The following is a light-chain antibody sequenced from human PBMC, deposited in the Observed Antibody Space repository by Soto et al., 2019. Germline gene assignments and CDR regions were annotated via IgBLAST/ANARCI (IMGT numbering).Light chain of an antibody. CDR2: EVS. CDR3: SSYTTTNTYV. CDR1: SSDVGGYNY. J-gene: IGLJ1*01. Sequence: QSALTQPASVSGSPGQSITISCTGTSSDVGGYNYVSWYQQHPGQAPRLIIYEVSNRPSGVSNRLSGSKSGNTASLTISGLQAEDEADYYCSSYTTTNTYVFGTGTKVTVL. V-gene: IGLV2-14*01.